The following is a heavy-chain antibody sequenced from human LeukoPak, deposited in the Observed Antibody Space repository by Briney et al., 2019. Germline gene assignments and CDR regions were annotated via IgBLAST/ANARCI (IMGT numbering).Heavy chain of an antibody. CDR3: AKQLGYCSDGSCYFPY. CDR1: GSTFSSSA. CDR2: ISNNGGYT. Sequence: GGSLRLSCAASGSTFSSSAMSWVRQAPGKGLEWVSAISNNGGYTYYADSVQGRFTISRDNSKSTLCLQMNSLRAEDTAVYYCAKQLGYCSDGSCYFPYWGQGTLVTVSS. V-gene: IGHV3-23*01. D-gene: IGHD2-15*01. J-gene: IGHJ4*02.